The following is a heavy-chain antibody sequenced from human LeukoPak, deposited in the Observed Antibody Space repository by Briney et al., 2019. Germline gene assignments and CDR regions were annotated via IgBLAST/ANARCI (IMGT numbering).Heavy chain of an antibody. CDR2: ISGSGITT. V-gene: IGHV3-23*01. J-gene: IGHJ4*02. Sequence: GGSLRLSCAASGFTFSSYVMGWVRQPPGEGLQWVSVISGSGITTYYARSVKGRFTISRDNSKNTLYLQMNNLRAEDTAIYYCAKTGLYSSSSRGYFDYWGQGTLVTVSS. D-gene: IGHD6-6*01. CDR3: AKTGLYSSSSRGYFDY. CDR1: GFTFSSYV.